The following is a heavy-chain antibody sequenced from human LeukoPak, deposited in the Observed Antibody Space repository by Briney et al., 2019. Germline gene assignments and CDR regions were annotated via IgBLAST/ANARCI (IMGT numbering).Heavy chain of an antibody. CDR2: ISSSSSYI. J-gene: IGHJ4*02. Sequence: PGGSLRLSCAASGFTFSSYSMNWVRQAPGKGLEWVSSISSSSSYIYYADSVKGRFTISRDNAKNSLYLQMNSLRAEDTAVYYGAGGEGGGGGYYFDYWGQGTLVTVSS. CDR3: AGGEGGGGGYYFDY. V-gene: IGHV3-21*01. CDR1: GFTFSSYS. D-gene: IGHD3-16*01.